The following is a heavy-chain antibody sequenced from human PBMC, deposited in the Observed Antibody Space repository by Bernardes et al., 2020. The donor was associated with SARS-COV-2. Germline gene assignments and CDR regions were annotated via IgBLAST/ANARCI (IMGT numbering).Heavy chain of an antibody. CDR3: ARDRSFIVESYYYYYGMDV. Sequence: ASVQVSCQPSGYSFPAYYILWVRQAPGQGLEWIGWISPTNGGTKYAQQLHARVTMTRDTSIRTAYMELSSLKSDDTAVYYCARDRSFIVESYYYYYGMDVWGQGTTVTVSS. V-gene: IGHV1-2*02. D-gene: IGHD3-22*01. CDR1: GYSFPAYY. CDR2: ISPTNGGT. J-gene: IGHJ6*02.